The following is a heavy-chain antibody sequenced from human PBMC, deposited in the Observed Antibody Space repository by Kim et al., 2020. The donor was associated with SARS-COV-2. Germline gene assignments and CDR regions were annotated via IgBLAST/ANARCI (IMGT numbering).Heavy chain of an antibody. CDR3: ARCLPGYYDSSGYFDY. D-gene: IGHD3-22*01. J-gene: IGHJ4*02. V-gene: IGHV1-46*01. CDR2: INPSGGST. CDR1: GYTSTSYY. Sequence: ASVKVSCKASGYTSTSYYMHWVRQAPGQGLEWMGIINPSGGSTSYAQKFQGRVTMTRDTSTSTVYMELSSLRSEDTAVYYCARCLPGYYDSSGYFDYWGQGTLVTVSS.